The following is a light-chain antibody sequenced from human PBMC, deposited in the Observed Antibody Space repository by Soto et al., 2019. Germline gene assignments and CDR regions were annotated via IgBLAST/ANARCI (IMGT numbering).Light chain of an antibody. V-gene: IGLV2-11*01. CDR2: DVN. CDR3: CSYAGIYTLV. J-gene: IGLJ2*01. Sequence: QSVLTQPRSVSGSPGQSVTISCSGTSSDIGGYNYVSWYQQHPGKAPKILVYDVNKRPSGVPDRFSGSKSGNTASLTISGLQPEDEDNYYCCSYAGIYTLVFGGGTKLTVL. CDR1: SSDIGGYNY.